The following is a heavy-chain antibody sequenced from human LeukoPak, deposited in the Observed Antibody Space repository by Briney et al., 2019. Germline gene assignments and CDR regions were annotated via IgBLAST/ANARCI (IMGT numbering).Heavy chain of an antibody. V-gene: IGHV1-18*01. CDR3: ARERHSYYYDSSGYFTNDY. D-gene: IGHD3-22*01. Sequence: ASVKVSCKASGYTFTSYGISWVRQAPGQGLEWMGWISAYNGNTNYAQNLQDRVTMTTDTSTSTAYMELRSLRSDDTAVCYCARERHSYYYDSSGYFTNDYWGQGTLVTVSS. J-gene: IGHJ4*02. CDR1: GYTFTSYG. CDR2: ISAYNGNT.